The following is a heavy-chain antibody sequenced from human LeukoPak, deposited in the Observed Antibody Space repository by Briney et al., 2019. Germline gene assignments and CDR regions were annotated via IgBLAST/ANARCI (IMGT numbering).Heavy chain of an antibody. CDR2: ISGSGGST. CDR1: GFTFSTFA. V-gene: IGHV3-23*01. Sequence: PGGSLRLSCAASGFTFSTFAMSWVRQAPGKGLEWVSAISGSGGSTYYADSVKGRFTISRDNSKNTLYLQMNSLRAEDTAVYYCAKGPLTKYSSGWFRGGYFDYWGQGTLVTVSS. D-gene: IGHD6-19*01. CDR3: AKGPLTKYSSGWFRGGYFDY. J-gene: IGHJ4*02.